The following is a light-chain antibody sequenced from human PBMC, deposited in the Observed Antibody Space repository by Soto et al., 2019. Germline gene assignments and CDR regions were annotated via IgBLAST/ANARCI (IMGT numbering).Light chain of an antibody. Sequence: QSALTQPASVSGSPGQSITIHCTGTRSDVGSYTLVSWYQQHPGQAPKLIIYEVTKRPSGVSFRLSGSKSGNTASLTISGLQAEDVADYYCYSYASSTAVMVFGGGTKLTVL. CDR3: YSYASSTAVMV. V-gene: IGLV2-23*02. CDR1: RSDVGSYTL. J-gene: IGLJ2*01. CDR2: EVT.